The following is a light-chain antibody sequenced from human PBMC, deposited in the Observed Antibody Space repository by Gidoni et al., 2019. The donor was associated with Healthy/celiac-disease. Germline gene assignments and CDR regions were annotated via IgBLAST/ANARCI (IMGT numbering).Light chain of an antibody. Sequence: IQVTQSPPSLSASVGDRVTITCRASQGISSDLAWYQQKPGKAPQLLIDAASTLQSGVPSRFSGSGSASDFTLTIISLQPDDFSTYHCQQRTSYPRTFGQGTKLEIK. J-gene: IGKJ2*02. V-gene: IGKV1-9*01. CDR1: QGISSD. CDR2: AAS. CDR3: QQRTSYPRT.